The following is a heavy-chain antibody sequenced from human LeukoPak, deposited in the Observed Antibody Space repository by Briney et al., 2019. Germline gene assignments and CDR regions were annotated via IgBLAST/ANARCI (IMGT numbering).Heavy chain of an antibody. CDR3: ARESRNYDILTGYYRAAPDY. V-gene: IGHV4-34*01. CDR2: IYYSGST. D-gene: IGHD3-9*01. CDR1: GGSFSDYY. J-gene: IGHJ4*02. Sequence: SETLSLTCAVSGGSFSDYYWSWIRQPPGKGLEWIGSIYYSGSTYYNPSLKSRVTISVDTSKNQFSLKLSSVTAADTAVYYCARESRNYDILTGYYRAAPDYWGQGTLVTVSS.